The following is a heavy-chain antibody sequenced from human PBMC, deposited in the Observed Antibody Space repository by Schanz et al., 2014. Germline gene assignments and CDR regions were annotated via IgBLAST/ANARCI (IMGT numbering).Heavy chain of an antibody. V-gene: IGHV3-30*04. Sequence: QVQLAESGGGVVQPGRSLRLSCAASGFTFSSYAMHWVRQAPGKGLEWVAVILYDGSNKYYADSVKGRFTISRDNSKNTLYLQMNSLRAEDTAVYYCARLDSSSWYPRYWGQGTLVTVSS. D-gene: IGHD6-13*01. CDR1: GFTFSSYA. CDR2: ILYDGSNK. J-gene: IGHJ4*02. CDR3: ARLDSSSWYPRY.